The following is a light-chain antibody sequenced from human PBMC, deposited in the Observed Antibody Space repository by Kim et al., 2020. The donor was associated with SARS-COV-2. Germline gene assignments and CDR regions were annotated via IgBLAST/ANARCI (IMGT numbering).Light chain of an antibody. V-gene: IGKV4-1*01. CDR3: QQYYSTPIT. J-gene: IGKJ5*01. CDR2: WAS. Sequence: DIVMTQSPDSLVVSLGERATINCKSSQSVLYSSNNKNYLAWYQQKPGQPPKLLIYWASTRESGVPARFSGSGSGTDFTLTISSLQAEDVAVYYCQQYYSTPITFGQGTRLEIK. CDR1: QSVLYSSNNKNY.